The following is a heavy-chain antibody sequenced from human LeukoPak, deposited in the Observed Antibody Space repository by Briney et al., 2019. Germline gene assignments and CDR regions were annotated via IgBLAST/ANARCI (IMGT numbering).Heavy chain of an antibody. CDR1: GFTISNAW. J-gene: IGHJ4*02. CDR3: TTARGYSGSYYVDY. V-gene: IGHV3-15*01. CDR2: IKSKTDGGTT. D-gene: IGHD1-26*01. Sequence: PGGSLRLSCAASGFTISNAWMSWVRQAPGKGLEWVGRIKSKTDGGTTDYAAPVKGRFTISRDDSKNTLYLQMNSLKTEDTAVYYCTTARGYSGSYYVDYWGQGTLVTVSS.